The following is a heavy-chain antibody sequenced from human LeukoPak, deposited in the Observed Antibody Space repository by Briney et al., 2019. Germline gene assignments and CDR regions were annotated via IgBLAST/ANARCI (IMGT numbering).Heavy chain of an antibody. Sequence: GESLKISCKGSGYIFTSYWIGWVRQMPGKGLEWMGIIYPGDSDTRYSPSFQGQVTISADKSISTAYLQWSSLKASDTAMYYCAGGQAYCGGDCYPRSDAFDIWGQGTMVTVSS. CDR3: AGGQAYCGGDCYPRSDAFDI. CDR1: GYIFTSYW. D-gene: IGHD2-21*02. J-gene: IGHJ3*02. CDR2: IYPGDSDT. V-gene: IGHV5-51*01.